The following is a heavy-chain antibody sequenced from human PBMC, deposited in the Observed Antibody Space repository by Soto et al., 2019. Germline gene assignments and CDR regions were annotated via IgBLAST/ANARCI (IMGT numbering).Heavy chain of an antibody. Sequence: SVKVSCKASGGTFSSYAISWVRQAPGQGLEWMGGIIPIFGTANYAQKFQGRVTITADESTSTAYMELSSLRSEDTAVYYCAGDSSGYYPKLPSESSSPDYYYYGMDVWGQGTTVTVSS. J-gene: IGHJ6*02. CDR1: GGTFSSYA. CDR3: AGDSSGYYPKLPSESSSPDYYYYGMDV. V-gene: IGHV1-69*13. D-gene: IGHD3-22*01. CDR2: IIPIFGTA.